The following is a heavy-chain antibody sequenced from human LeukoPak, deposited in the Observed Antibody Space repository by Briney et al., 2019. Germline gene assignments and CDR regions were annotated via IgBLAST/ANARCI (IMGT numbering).Heavy chain of an antibody. CDR2: IYTSGST. J-gene: IGHJ4*02. CDR1: GGSISSYY. CDR3: ASPTE. Sequence: PSETLSLTCTVSGGSISSYYWSWIRQPAGKGLEWIGRIYTSGSTNYNPSLKSRVTISLDMSKNQFSLKLTAVTAADTALYYCASPTEWGQGTLVTVSS. V-gene: IGHV4-4*07.